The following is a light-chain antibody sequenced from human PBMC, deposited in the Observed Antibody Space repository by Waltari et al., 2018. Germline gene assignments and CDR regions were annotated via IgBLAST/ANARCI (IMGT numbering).Light chain of an antibody. V-gene: IGKV3-15*01. CDR2: GAS. J-gene: IGKJ2*01. Sequence: EIVMTQSPATLSVFPGARATLSCRASQSITTKLAWYPQRPGQAPRLLIYGASTRATGVPARCTGSGSWTEFTLTITSLQSEDFAVYFCQQYDKWPPYTFGQGTKLEIK. CDR3: QQYDKWPPYT. CDR1: QSITTK.